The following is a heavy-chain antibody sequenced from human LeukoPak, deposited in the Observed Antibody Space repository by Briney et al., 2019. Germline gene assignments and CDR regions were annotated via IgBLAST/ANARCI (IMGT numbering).Heavy chain of an antibody. Sequence: SETLSLTCAVYGGSFSTYYWNWLRQPPGKGLEWIGEINHRESTNYNPSLKSRVTISGDTSNSQFSLKLTSVTAADTAVYYCALATIFRPFDYWGQGTLVTVSS. D-gene: IGHD5-24*01. CDR1: GGSFSTYY. CDR3: ALATIFRPFDY. J-gene: IGHJ4*02. V-gene: IGHV4-34*01. CDR2: INHREST.